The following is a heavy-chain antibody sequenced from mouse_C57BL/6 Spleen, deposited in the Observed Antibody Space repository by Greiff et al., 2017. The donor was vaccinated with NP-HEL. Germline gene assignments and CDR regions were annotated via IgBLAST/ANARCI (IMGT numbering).Heavy chain of an antibody. CDR3: ARSLLQALWFAY. J-gene: IGHJ3*01. CDR1: GYTFTSYW. V-gene: IGHV1-64*01. D-gene: IGHD1-1*01. Sequence: QVQLQQPGAELVKPGASVKLSCKASGYTFTSYWMHWVKQRPGQGLEWIGMIHPNSGSTNYNEKFKSKATLTVDKSSSTAYMQLSSLTSEDSAVYYCARSLLQALWFAYWGQGTLVTVSA. CDR2: IHPNSGST.